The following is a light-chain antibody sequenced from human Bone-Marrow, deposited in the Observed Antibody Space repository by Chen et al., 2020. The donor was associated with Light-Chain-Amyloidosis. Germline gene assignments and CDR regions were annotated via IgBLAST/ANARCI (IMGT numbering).Light chain of an antibody. CDR1: SSDVGGYNY. CDR2: DVS. Sequence: QSALPPPAPVSGSPGQSITISCTGTSSDVGGYNYVSWYQQHPGKAPKLMIYDVSNRPSGVSNRFSGSKSGNTASLTISGLQAEDEADYYCSSYTSSSTPWVFGGGTKLTVL. J-gene: IGLJ3*02. CDR3: SSYTSSSTPWV. V-gene: IGLV2-14*01.